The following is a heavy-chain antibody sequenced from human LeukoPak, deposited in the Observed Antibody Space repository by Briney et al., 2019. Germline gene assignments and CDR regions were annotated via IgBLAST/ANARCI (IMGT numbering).Heavy chain of an antibody. J-gene: IGHJ6*03. CDR2: INHSGST. V-gene: IGHV4-34*01. CDR3: ARGTRRDYYYYYMDV. CDR1: GGSFSGYY. Sequence: PSETLSLTCAVYGGSFSGYYWSWIRQPPGKGLEWIGEINHSGSTNYNPSLKSRVTISVDTSKNQFSLKLSSVTAADTAVYYCARGTRRDYYYYYMDVWGKGTTVTVSS.